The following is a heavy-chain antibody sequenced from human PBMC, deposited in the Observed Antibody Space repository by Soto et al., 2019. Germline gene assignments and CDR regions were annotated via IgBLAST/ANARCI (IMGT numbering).Heavy chain of an antibody. V-gene: IGHV1-3*01. Sequence: QVQLVQSGAEVKKPGASVKVSCKPSGYTFTSYAMHWVRQAPGQRLEWMGWINAGNGNTKYSQKFQGRVTITRDTSASTAYMELTSLRSEDTAVYYCARGSGYYYVDYWGQGTLVTVSS. J-gene: IGHJ4*02. D-gene: IGHD3-22*01. CDR2: INAGNGNT. CDR3: ARGSGYYYVDY. CDR1: GYTFTSYA.